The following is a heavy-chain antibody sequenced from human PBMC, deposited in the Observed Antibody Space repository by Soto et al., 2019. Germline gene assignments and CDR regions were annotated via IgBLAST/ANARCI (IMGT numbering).Heavy chain of an antibody. Sequence: SQTLSLTCAISGDSVSSNSAAWNWIRLSPSRGLEWLGRTYYRSKWYSAYAVSVKSRISINPDTSKNQFSLQLNSVTPEDTAVYYCAATPSPVPAATSESPNWGQGTLVTVSS. J-gene: IGHJ4*02. D-gene: IGHD2-2*01. CDR2: TYYRSKWYS. CDR3: AATPSPVPAATSESPN. CDR1: GDSVSSNSAA. V-gene: IGHV6-1*01.